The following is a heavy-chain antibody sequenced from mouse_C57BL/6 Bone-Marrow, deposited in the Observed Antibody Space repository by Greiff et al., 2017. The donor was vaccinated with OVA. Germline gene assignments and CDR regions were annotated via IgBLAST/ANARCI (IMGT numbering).Heavy chain of an antibody. CDR2: ISSGSSTI. Sequence: EVKLVESGGGLVKPGGSLKLSCAASGFTFSDYGMHWVRQAPEKGLEWVAYISSGSSTIYYADTVKGRFTISRDNAKNTLFLQITSLRSEDTAMYYFANLFLDYWGQGTTLTVSS. V-gene: IGHV5-17*01. D-gene: IGHD1-1*01. CDR1: GFTFSDYG. CDR3: ANLFLDY. J-gene: IGHJ2*01.